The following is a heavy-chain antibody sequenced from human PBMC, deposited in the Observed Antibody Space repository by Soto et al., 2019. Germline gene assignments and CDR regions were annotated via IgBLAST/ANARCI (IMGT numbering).Heavy chain of an antibody. Sequence: VQVVASGGGLVQPGRSLRLSCAVSGFRFEQYVMHWVRQGPGKGLECVSTVSPTGDTVAYADSVEGRFTVSRDNAKNSLYLQMISLKGDDTAFYYCLKDAPNGSIDEWGQGTLVTVSS. CDR2: VSPTGDTV. V-gene: IGHV3-9*01. CDR3: LKDAPNGSIDE. D-gene: IGHD3-10*01. CDR1: GFRFEQYV. J-gene: IGHJ4*02.